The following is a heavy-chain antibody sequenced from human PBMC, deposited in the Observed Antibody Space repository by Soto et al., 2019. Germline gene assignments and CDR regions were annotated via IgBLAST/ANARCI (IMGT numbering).Heavy chain of an antibody. D-gene: IGHD3-3*01. J-gene: IGHJ4*02. V-gene: IGHV4-39*01. Sequence: SETLSLTCTVSGGSISSSSYYWGWIRQPPGKGLEWIGSIYYSGSTYYNPSLKSRVTISVDTSKNQFSLKLSSVTAADTAVYYCARTRRSITIFGVDTEVGYWGQGTLVTVS. CDR3: ARTRRSITIFGVDTEVGY. CDR1: GGSISSSSYY. CDR2: IYYSGST.